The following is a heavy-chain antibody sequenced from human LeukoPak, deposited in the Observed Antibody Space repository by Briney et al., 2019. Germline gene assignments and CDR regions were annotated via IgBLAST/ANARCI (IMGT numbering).Heavy chain of an antibody. D-gene: IGHD2-21*02. CDR2: MSYDGSNK. J-gene: IGHJ4*02. Sequence: GGSLRLSCAASGFTFSSHAMHWVRQAPGKGLEWVAVMSYDGSNKYYADSVKGRFTISRDNSKNTLYLQMNSLRAEDTAVYYCAKDHRAYCGGDCVDFDYWGQGTLVTVSS. CDR1: GFTFSSHA. V-gene: IGHV3-30*04. CDR3: AKDHRAYCGGDCVDFDY.